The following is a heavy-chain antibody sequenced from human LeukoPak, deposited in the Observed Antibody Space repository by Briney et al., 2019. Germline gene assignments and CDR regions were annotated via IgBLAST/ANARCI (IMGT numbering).Heavy chain of an antibody. D-gene: IGHD6-13*01. CDR2: INPNSGGT. Sequence: ASVKVSCKASGYTFTGYYMHWVRQAPGQGLEWMGWINPNSGGTNYAQKFQGRVTMTRDTSISTAYMELGRLRSDDTAVYYCARVRGRSSIAAAGTRSALPDYWGQGTLVTVSS. CDR1: GYTFTGYY. J-gene: IGHJ4*02. CDR3: ARVRGRSSIAAAGTRSALPDY. V-gene: IGHV1-2*02.